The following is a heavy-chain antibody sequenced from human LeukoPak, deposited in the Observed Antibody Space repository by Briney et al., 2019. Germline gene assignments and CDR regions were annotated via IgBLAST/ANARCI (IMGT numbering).Heavy chain of an antibody. CDR2: ISYDASEK. V-gene: IGHV3-30*04. D-gene: IGHD3-10*01. Sequence: AGRSLRLSCAASGFTFSSHSMHWVRQVPGKGLDWVTRISYDASEKYYADSVKGRFTISRDNSKNTLHLQMNSLRAEDTALYYCARDNGEGYFGSGSFDYWGQGILVIVSS. CDR1: GFTFSSHS. J-gene: IGHJ4*02. CDR3: ARDNGEGYFGSGSFDY.